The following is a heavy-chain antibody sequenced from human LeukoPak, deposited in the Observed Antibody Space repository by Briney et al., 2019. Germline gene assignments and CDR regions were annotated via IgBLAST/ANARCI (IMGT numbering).Heavy chain of an antibody. CDR3: ARAKPKNMVRGLIMRRESRHYFDY. J-gene: IGHJ4*02. Sequence: GGSLRLSCAASGFTFSNYAMTWVRQASGKGLEWVSAISGSGDYTYYADSVKGRLTISRDNSNNTLYLQMNSLRAEDTAVYYCARAKPKNMVRGLIMRRESRHYFDYWGQGTLVTVSS. CDR2: ISGSGDYT. V-gene: IGHV3-23*01. D-gene: IGHD3-10*01. CDR1: GFTFSNYA.